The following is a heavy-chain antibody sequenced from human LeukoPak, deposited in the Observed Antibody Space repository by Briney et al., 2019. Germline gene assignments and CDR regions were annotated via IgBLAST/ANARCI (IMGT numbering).Heavy chain of an antibody. CDR1: GGTLNSHA. Sequence: GSSVKVSCKASGGTLNSHAISWVRQAPGQGLEWMGGIIPIFGTANYAQKFQGGVTITADGSTSTAYMELSSLRSEDTAVYYCASRYCSGGRCDSSYYYYGMDVWGQGTTVTVSS. CDR3: ASRYCSGGRCDSSYYYYGMDV. CDR2: IIPIFGTA. V-gene: IGHV1-69*01. J-gene: IGHJ6*02. D-gene: IGHD2-15*01.